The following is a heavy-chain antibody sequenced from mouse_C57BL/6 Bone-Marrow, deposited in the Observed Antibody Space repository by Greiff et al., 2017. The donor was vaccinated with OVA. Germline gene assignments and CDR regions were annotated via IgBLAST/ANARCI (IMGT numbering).Heavy chain of an antibody. V-gene: IGHV5-4*01. CDR2: ISDGGSYT. CDR3: ARDRDYARWFAY. D-gene: IGHD2-4*01. CDR1: GFTFSSYA. J-gene: IGHJ3*01. Sequence: EVMLVESGGGLVKPGGSLKLSCAASGFTFSSYAMSWVRQTPEKRLEWVATISDGGSYTYYPDNVKGRFTISRDNAKNNLYLQMSHLKSEDTAMYYCARDRDYARWFAYWGQGTLVTVSA.